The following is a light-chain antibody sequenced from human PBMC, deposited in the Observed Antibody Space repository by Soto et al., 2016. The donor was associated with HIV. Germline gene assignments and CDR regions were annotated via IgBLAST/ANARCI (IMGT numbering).Light chain of an antibody. V-gene: IGKV1-39*01. CDR1: QSITTY. Sequence: DIQMTQSPSSLSASVGDRVTITCRASQSITTYLNWYQQKPGKAPKLLIYTASNLQSGVPSRFSGSGSGTDFTLTISSLRPEDFATYYCQQTYSAPLMYTFGQGTKLEIK. CDR2: TAS. J-gene: IGKJ2*01. CDR3: QQTYSAPLMYT.